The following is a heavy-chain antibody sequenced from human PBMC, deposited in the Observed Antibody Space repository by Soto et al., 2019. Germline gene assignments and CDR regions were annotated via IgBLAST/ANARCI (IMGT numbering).Heavy chain of an antibody. CDR3: ARERKTLPRWGGEIDY. V-gene: IGHV4-30-4*01. CDR1: GGSISSGDYY. Sequence: PSETLSLTCTVSGGSISSGDYYWSWIRQPPGKGLEWIGYIYYSGSTYYNPSLKSRVTISVDTSKNQFSLKLSSVTAADTAVYYCARERKTLPRWGGEIDYWGQGTLVTVSS. J-gene: IGHJ4*02. CDR2: IYYSGST. D-gene: IGHD3-10*01.